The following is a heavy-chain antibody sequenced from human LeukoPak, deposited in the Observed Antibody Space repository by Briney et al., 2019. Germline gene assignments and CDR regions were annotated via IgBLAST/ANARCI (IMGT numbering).Heavy chain of an antibody. D-gene: IGHD4-17*01. CDR2: TNHRGSA. Sequence: SETLSLTCTVSGGHFSGYFWTWIRQPPGKGLEWIGQTNHRGSANYNPSLKSRVTISVDKSKNLFSLRLSSVTAADTAVYYCARASHDYGDYSHFDYWGQGTLVTVSS. J-gene: IGHJ4*02. CDR3: ARASHDYGDYSHFDY. V-gene: IGHV4-34*01. CDR1: GGHFSGYF.